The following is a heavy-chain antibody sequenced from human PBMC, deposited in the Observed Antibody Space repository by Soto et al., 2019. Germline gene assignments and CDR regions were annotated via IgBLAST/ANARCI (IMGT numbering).Heavy chain of an antibody. Sequence: SGPTLVNPTHTLTLTCTFSGFSLSTSGMCVSWIRQPPGKALEWLALIDWDDDKYYSTSLKTRLTISKDTSKNQVVLTMTNMDPVDTATYYCARMRRGGLDYYYGMDVWGQGTTVTVSS. CDR2: IDWDDDK. D-gene: IGHD3-10*01. CDR3: ARMRRGGLDYYYGMDV. CDR1: GFSLSTSGMC. V-gene: IGHV2-70*01. J-gene: IGHJ6*02.